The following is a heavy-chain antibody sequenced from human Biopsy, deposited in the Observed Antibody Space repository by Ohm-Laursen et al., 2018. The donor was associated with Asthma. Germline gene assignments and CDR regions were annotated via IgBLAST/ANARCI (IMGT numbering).Heavy chain of an antibody. Sequence: SLRLSCAASGFTFGYYGMHWVRQAPGKGLEWVAVIWYDGTNKYYGDSVKGRFTISRDNSKNTLYLQMNTLSAEDTAVYYCAKVQAEYYYYYDVDVWGQGTTVTVSS. V-gene: IGHV3-33*06. J-gene: IGHJ6*02. CDR3: AKVQAEYYYYYDVDV. CDR2: IWYDGTNK. CDR1: GFTFGYYG. D-gene: IGHD4-11*01.